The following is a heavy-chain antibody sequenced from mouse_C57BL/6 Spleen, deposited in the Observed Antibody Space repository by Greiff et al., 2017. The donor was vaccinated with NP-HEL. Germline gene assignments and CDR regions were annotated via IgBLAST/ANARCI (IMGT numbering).Heavy chain of an antibody. CDR2: IYPGDGDT. D-gene: IGHD1-1*01. CDR1: GYAFSSYW. J-gene: IGHJ1*03. V-gene: IGHV1-80*01. CDR3: ARYGSSWYFDV. Sequence: QVQLQQSGAELVKPGASVKISCKASGYAFSSYWMNWVKQRPGKGLEWIGQIYPGDGDTNYNGKFKGKSTLTVDKSSSTAYMQLSSLTSEDSAVYYCARYGSSWYFDVWGTGTTVTVSS.